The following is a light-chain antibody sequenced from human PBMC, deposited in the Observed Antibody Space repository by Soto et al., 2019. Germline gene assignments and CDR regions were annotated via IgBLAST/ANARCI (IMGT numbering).Light chain of an antibody. Sequence: DIKMTQSPSTLSASVGDRVTITCRASQSLSSWLAWYQQKPGKAPKVLIYKASTLESGVPSRFSGSGSGTEFTLSISSLQPDDFATYYCQQYNSFPWTFGQGTKVEI. CDR3: QQYNSFPWT. CDR1: QSLSSW. J-gene: IGKJ1*01. CDR2: KAS. V-gene: IGKV1-5*03.